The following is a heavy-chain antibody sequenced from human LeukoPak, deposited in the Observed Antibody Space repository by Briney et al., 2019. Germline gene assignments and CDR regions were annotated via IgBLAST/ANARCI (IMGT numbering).Heavy chain of an antibody. CDR3: ARDSPIYDSSGYYDYYYYYMDV. Sequence: GGSLTLARAPSGLSIIRYGMGWVRPPPGKWLEWVVNIMQGGSERYYVDSVKGRFTISSDNAKTSLYLQMNSLRAEDTAVYYCARDSPIYDSSGYYDYYYYYMDVWGKGTPVTVSS. CDR1: GLSIIRYG. J-gene: IGHJ6*03. CDR2: IMQGGSER. V-gene: IGHV3-7*01. D-gene: IGHD3-22*01.